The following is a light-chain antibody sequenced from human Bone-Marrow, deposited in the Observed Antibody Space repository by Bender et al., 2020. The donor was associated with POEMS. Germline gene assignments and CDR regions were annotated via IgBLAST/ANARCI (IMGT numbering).Light chain of an antibody. CDR3: CSYAGSSTWV. CDR1: SSDVGNYNL. CDR2: EVT. V-gene: IGLV2-23*02. J-gene: IGLJ3*02. Sequence: QSPLTQPASVSGSPGQSITISCTGTSSDVGNYNLVFWIQQYPGKAPKLMIYEVTKRPTGVPNRFSGSKSGNAASLTISGLRAEDEADYYCCSYAGSSTWVFGGGTKLTVL.